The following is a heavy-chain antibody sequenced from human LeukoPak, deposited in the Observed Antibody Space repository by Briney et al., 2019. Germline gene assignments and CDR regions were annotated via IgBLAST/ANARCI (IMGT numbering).Heavy chain of an antibody. Sequence: SQTLSLTRTVSGGSISSGGYYWSWIRQHPGKGLEWIGYIYYSGSTYYNPSPKSRVTISVDTSKNQFSLKLSSVTAADTAVYYCARVLANVDTAMVNAFDIWGQGTMVTVSS. J-gene: IGHJ3*02. CDR1: GGSISSGGYY. CDR2: IYYSGST. V-gene: IGHV4-31*03. D-gene: IGHD5-18*01. CDR3: ARVLANVDTAMVNAFDI.